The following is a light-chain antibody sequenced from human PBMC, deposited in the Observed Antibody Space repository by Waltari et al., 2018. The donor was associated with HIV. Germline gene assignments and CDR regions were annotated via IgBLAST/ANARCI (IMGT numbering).Light chain of an antibody. V-gene: IGKV1-39*01. J-gene: IGKJ5*01. CDR1: QKINNY. CDR3: QQSFSAAVT. Sequence: DIHMTQSPSFLSAFVVFTVTITCLSSQKINNYLYSYQQRPGEPPNLLFYGASRLQPGIPSRYNARTSWANDTHTITRLQPEDFASYYCQQSFSAAVTLGQETRL. CDR2: GAS.